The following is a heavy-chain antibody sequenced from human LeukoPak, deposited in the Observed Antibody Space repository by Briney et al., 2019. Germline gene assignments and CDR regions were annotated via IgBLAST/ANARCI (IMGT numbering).Heavy chain of an antibody. CDR2: INPSGGST. CDR1: GYTFTSYY. Sequence: ASVKVSCKASGYTFTSYYMHWVRQAPGQGLEWMGIINPSGGSTSYAQKFQGRVTMTRDTSISTAYMELSRLRSDDTAVYYCAGLSLYLFDYWGQGTLVTVSS. V-gene: IGHV1-46*01. D-gene: IGHD2-2*01. J-gene: IGHJ4*02. CDR3: AGLSLYLFDY.